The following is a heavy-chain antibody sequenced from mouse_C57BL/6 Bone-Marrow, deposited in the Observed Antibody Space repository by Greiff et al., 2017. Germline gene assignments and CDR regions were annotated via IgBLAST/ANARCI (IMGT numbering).Heavy chain of an antibody. J-gene: IGHJ1*03. CDR3: ARSGDYDGYYGGYFDV. Sequence: QVPLQQSGPELVKPGASVKISCKASGYAFSSSWMNWVKQRPGKGLEWIGRIYPGDGDTNYNGKFKGKATLTADKSSSTAYMQLSSLTSEDSAVYFCARSGDYDGYYGGYFDVWGTGTTVTVSS. V-gene: IGHV1-82*01. D-gene: IGHD2-3*01. CDR1: GYAFSSSW. CDR2: IYPGDGDT.